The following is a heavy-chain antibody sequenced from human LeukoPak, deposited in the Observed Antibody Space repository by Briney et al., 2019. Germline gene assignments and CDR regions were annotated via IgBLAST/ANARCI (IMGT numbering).Heavy chain of an antibody. CDR1: GGTFSSYA. Sequence: GASVKVSCKASGGTFSSYAISWVRQAPGQGLEWMGGIIPIFGTANYAQKLQGRVTMTTDTSTSTAYMELRSLRSDDTAVYYCARDTAYYYDSSGYYPHFDYWGQGTLVTVSS. J-gene: IGHJ4*02. CDR3: ARDTAYYYDSSGYYPHFDY. V-gene: IGHV1-69*05. CDR2: IIPIFGTA. D-gene: IGHD3-22*01.